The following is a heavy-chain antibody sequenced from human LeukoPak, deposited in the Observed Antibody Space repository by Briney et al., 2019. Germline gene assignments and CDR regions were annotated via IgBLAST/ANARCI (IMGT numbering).Heavy chain of an antibody. CDR3: ARHGSGTSLALYP. D-gene: IGHD3-10*01. CDR2: ISYSGTT. J-gene: IGHJ5*02. V-gene: IGHV4-59*08. CDR1: GGSMSSYY. Sequence: SETLSLTCTVSGGSMSSYYWSWIRQSPGKGLEWVGYISYSGTTNYKPSLKSRVTISLGTSKNRFSLNLTSVTAADTAVYYCARHGSGTSLALYPWGQGTLVTVSS.